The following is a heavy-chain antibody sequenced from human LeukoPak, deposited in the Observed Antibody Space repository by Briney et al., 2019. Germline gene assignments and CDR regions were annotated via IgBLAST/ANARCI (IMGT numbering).Heavy chain of an antibody. CDR2: INHSGST. CDR3: ARGHPRSTYYYDSSGRGDY. Sequence: SETLSLTCAVYGGSFSGYYWSWIRQPPGKGLEWIGEINHSGSTNYNPSLKSRVTISVDTSKNQFSLKLSSVTAADTAVYYCARGHPRSTYYYDSSGRGDYWGPGTLVTVSS. V-gene: IGHV4-34*01. CDR1: GGSFSGYY. D-gene: IGHD3-22*01. J-gene: IGHJ4*02.